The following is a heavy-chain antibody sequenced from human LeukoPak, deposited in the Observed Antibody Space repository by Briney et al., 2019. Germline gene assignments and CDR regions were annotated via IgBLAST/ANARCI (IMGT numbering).Heavy chain of an antibody. D-gene: IGHD1-1*01. CDR2: IYYSGST. V-gene: IGHV4-39*01. Sequence: PSETLSLTCTVSGGSISSSSYYWGWIRQPPGKGLEWIGSIYYSGSTYYNPSLKSRVTISVDTSKNQFSLKLSSVTTADTAVYYCARRAYNWNDRAEYYFDYWGQGTLVTVSS. J-gene: IGHJ4*02. CDR3: ARRAYNWNDRAEYYFDY. CDR1: GGSISSSSYY.